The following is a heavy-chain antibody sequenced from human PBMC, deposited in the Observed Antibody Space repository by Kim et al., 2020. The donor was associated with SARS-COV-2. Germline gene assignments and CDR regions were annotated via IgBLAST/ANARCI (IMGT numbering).Heavy chain of an antibody. D-gene: IGHD6-13*01. J-gene: IGHJ6*02. CDR2: IYYSGST. V-gene: IGHV4-59*08. CDR1: GGSISSYY. Sequence: SETLSLSCTVSGGSISSYYWSWIRQPPGKGLEWIGYIYYSGSTNYNPSLKSRVTISVDTSKNQFSLKLSSVTAADTAVYYCARNWIAAAGIGDYYYYGMDVWGQGTTVTVSS. CDR3: ARNWIAAAGIGDYYYYGMDV.